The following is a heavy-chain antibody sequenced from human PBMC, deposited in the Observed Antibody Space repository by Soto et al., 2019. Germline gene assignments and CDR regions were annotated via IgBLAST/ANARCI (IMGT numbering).Heavy chain of an antibody. CDR3: TAPIVVVPAAIVGYYYGMDV. Sequence: GGSLRLSCAASGFTFSNAWMSWVRQAPGKGLEWVGRIKSKTDGGTTDYAAPVKGRFTISRDDSKNTLYLQMNSLKTEDTAVYYCTAPIVVVPAAIVGYYYGMDVWGQGTTVTVSS. V-gene: IGHV3-15*01. CDR1: GFTFSNAW. D-gene: IGHD2-2*01. CDR2: IKSKTDGGTT. J-gene: IGHJ6*02.